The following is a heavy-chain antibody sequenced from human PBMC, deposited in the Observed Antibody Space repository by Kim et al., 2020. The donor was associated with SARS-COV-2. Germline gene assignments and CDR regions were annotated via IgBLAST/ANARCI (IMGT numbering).Heavy chain of an antibody. J-gene: IGHJ4*02. D-gene: IGHD6-19*01. Sequence: DSVKGRFTISRDNSKNTLYLQMNSLRAEDTAVYYCASSSSSGWYVVFDDYWGQGTLVTVSS. CDR3: ASSSSSGWYVVFDDY. V-gene: IGHV3-23*01.